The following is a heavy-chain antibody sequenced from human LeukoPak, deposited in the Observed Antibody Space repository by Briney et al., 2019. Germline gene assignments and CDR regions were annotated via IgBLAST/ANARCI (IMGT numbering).Heavy chain of an antibody. Sequence: SETLSLTCAVSGYSISSGYYWGWIRQPPGKGLEWIGSIYHSGSTYYNQSLKSRVTISVDTSKNRFSLKLSSATATDTAVYYCASPGYYDSSGYYRDAFDIWGQGTMVTVSS. CDR1: GYSISSGYY. D-gene: IGHD3-22*01. J-gene: IGHJ3*02. V-gene: IGHV4-38-2*01. CDR2: IYHSGST. CDR3: ASPGYYDSSGYYRDAFDI.